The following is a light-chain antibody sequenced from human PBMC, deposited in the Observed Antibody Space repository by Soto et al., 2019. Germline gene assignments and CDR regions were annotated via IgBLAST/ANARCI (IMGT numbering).Light chain of an antibody. V-gene: IGKV1-5*03. CDR3: QQYSSYPLT. CDR2: KAS. Sequence: DIQMTQSPSTLSASVGDRVTFTCRASQNIDNWLAWYQQKPGKAPNLLIYKASNLESGVPSRFSGGGSGTEFTLTISSLQPEDFVTYYCQQYSSYPLTFGQGTKLEIK. J-gene: IGKJ2*01. CDR1: QNIDNW.